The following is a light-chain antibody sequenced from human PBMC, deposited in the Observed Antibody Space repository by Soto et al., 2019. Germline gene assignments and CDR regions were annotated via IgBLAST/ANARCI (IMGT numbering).Light chain of an antibody. CDR2: QVT. Sequence: QSVLTQPASVSGSAGQSITISCTGTSSDVGIYNYVSWYQQHPGKAPKLMIYQVTNRPSGVSNRFSGSKSGNTASLTISGLQAEDEADYYCSSYTGSTNDVFGTGTKVTVL. J-gene: IGLJ1*01. V-gene: IGLV2-14*01. CDR1: SSDVGIYNY. CDR3: SSYTGSTNDV.